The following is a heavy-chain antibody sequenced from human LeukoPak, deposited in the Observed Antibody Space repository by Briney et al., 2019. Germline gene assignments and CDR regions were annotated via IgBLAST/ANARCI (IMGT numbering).Heavy chain of an antibody. CDR1: GYTFTSYY. CDR3: ARGLGDYNTDWFPVSGY. CDR2: INPSGGST. V-gene: IGHV1-46*01. Sequence: ASVKVSCKASGYTFTSYYMHWVRQAPGQGLEWMGIINPSGGSTSYAQKFQGRVTMTRDTSTSTAYMELNSLGSEDTAIYYCARGLGDYNTDWFPVSGYWGQGTPVTVSS. D-gene: IGHD3-9*01. J-gene: IGHJ4*02.